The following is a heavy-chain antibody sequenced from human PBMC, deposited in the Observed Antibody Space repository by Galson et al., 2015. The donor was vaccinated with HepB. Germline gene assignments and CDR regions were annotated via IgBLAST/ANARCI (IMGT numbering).Heavy chain of an antibody. V-gene: IGHV3-53*01. CDR1: GFTVSSNY. Sequence: SLRLSCAASGFTVSSNYMSWVRQAPGKGLEWVSVIYSGGSTYYADSVKGRFTISRDNSKNTLYLQMNSLRAEDTAVYYCARNSRLKGLYYYYMDVWGKGTTVTVSS. CDR3: ARNSRLKGLYYYYMDV. J-gene: IGHJ6*03. CDR2: IYSGGST. D-gene: IGHD2-8*01.